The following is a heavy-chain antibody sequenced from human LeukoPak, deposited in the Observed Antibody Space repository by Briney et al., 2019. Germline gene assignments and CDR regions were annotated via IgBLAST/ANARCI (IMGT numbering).Heavy chain of an antibody. CDR1: GGTFSSYA. CDR2: IIPIFGTA. J-gene: IGHJ5*02. V-gene: IGHV1-69*06. CDR3: ALLWFGGNWLDP. Sequence: ASVKVSCKAFGGTFSSYAISWVRQAPGQGLEWMGGIIPIFGTANYAQKFQDRVTITADKSTSTAYMELSRLGSEDTAIYYCALLWFGGNWLDPWGRGTLVTVSS. D-gene: IGHD3-10*01.